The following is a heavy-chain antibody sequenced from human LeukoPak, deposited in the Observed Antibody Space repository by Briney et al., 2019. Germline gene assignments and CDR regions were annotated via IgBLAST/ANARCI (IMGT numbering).Heavy chain of an antibody. Sequence: SETLSLTCAVYGGSFSGYYWSWIRQPPGKGLEWIGEINHSGSTNYNPSLKSRVTISVDTSKNQFSLKLSSVTAADTAVYYCARGSGNYYSDYWGQGTLVTVSS. CDR3: ARGSGNYYSDY. J-gene: IGHJ4*02. CDR1: GGSFSGYY. D-gene: IGHD3-10*01. V-gene: IGHV4-34*01. CDR2: INHSGST.